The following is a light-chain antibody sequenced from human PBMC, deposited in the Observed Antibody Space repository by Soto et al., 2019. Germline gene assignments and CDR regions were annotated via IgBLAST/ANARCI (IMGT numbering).Light chain of an antibody. V-gene: IGLV2-14*01. CDR2: DVS. CDR3: SSYTSSSTVV. CDR1: SSDVGGYNY. J-gene: IGLJ2*01. Sequence: QSVLTQPASVSGSPGKSITISCTGTSSDVGGYNYVSWYQQHPGKATKLMIYDVSNRPSGVSNRFSGSKSGNTASLTISGLQAEDEADYYCSSYTSSSTVVFGGGTKLTVL.